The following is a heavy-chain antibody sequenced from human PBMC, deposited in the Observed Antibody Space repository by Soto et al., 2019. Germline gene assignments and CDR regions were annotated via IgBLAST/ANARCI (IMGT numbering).Heavy chain of an antibody. Sequence: EVQLVESGGGLVQPGGSLRLSCAASGFTFSSYWMHWVRQAPGKGLVWVSRINSDGSSTSYADSVKGRLTISRDNAKKTLFLQVNSLRAEDTAVYYCARGEDYGDSLTYWGQGTLVTVSS. J-gene: IGHJ4*02. V-gene: IGHV3-74*02. D-gene: IGHD4-17*01. CDR2: INSDGSST. CDR1: GFTFSSYW. CDR3: ARGEDYGDSLTY.